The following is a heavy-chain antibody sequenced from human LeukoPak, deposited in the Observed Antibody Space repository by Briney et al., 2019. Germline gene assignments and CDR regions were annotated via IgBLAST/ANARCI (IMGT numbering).Heavy chain of an antibody. D-gene: IGHD6-13*01. V-gene: IGHV1-24*01. CDR2: FDPEDGET. CDR1: GYTLTELS. CDR3: ARGIRGSSYN. J-gene: IGHJ4*02. Sequence: ASVKVSCKVSGYTLTELSMHWVRQAPGKGLEWMGGFDPEDGETIYAQKFQGRVTITRDTSASTAYMELSSLTSEDTAAYYCARGIRGSSYNWGQGTLVTVSS.